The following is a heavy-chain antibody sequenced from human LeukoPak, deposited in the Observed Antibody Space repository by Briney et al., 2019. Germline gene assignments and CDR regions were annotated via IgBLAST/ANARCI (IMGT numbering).Heavy chain of an antibody. Sequence: ASVKVSCKASGYTCTSYGISWVRQAPGQGLEWMGWISVYNGNTNYAQKFQGRVTMNTDTSTSTAYMELRSLRSDDTAVYYCARTYSGYDYWGQGTLVTVSS. CDR3: ARTYSGYDY. D-gene: IGHD5-12*01. CDR2: ISVYNGNT. CDR1: GYTCTSYG. J-gene: IGHJ4*02. V-gene: IGHV1-18*04.